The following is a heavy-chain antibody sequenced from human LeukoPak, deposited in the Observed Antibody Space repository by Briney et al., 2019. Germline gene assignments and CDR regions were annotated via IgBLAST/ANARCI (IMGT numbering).Heavy chain of an antibody. D-gene: IGHD5-18*01. V-gene: IGHV3-30*04. CDR2: ISYDGSNK. CDR1: GFTFSSYA. CDR3: ARGGKIQIWPRRENYYYYMDV. Sequence: PGGSLRLSCAASGFTFSSYAMHWVRQAPGKGLEWVAVISYDGSNKYYVDSVKGRFTISRDNSKNTLYLQMNSLRAEDTAVYYCARGGKIQIWPRRENYYYYMDVWGKGTTVTVSS. J-gene: IGHJ6*03.